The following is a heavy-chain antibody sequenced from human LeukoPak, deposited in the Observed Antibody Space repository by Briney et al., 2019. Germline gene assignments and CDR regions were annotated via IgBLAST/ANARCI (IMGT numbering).Heavy chain of an antibody. CDR2: IYTPENP. V-gene: IGHV4-59*01. J-gene: IGHJ5*01. D-gene: IGHD4-23*01. CDR1: GASISSDY. Sequence: SETLSLTCTVSGASISSDYWSWIRQPPGKGLEWIAYIYTPENPTFNRSLRSRVTISIDRSKNLVSLKVSSVTAADTAVYYCARFYGGKVFDCWGQGTLVTVSS. CDR3: ARFYGGKVFDC.